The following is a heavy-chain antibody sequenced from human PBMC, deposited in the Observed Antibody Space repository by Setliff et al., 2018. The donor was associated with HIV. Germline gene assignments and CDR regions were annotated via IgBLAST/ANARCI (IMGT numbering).Heavy chain of an antibody. CDR3: MRGRSITIFGVAYFDF. V-gene: IGHV4-38-2*01. CDR2: VYHSGTT. J-gene: IGHJ4*02. Sequence: SETLSLTCAVSGYSISTAYYWGWIRQPPGKGLEWIGSVYHSGTTYYNPSLKSRVTISVDMSNNQFSLKVTSVNAADTAGYYCMRGRSITIFGVAYFDFWGQGTQVTVSS. D-gene: IGHD3-3*01. CDR1: GYSISTAYY.